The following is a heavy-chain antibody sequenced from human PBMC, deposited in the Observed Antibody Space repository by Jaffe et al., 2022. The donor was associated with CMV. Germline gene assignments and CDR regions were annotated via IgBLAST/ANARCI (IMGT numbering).Heavy chain of an antibody. CDR3: AKDHSYSSGWSAYYYYYMDV. V-gene: IGHV3-23*04. CDR1: GFTFSSYA. Sequence: EVQLVESGGGLVQPGGSLRLSCAASGFTFSSYAMSWVRQAPGKGLEWVSAISGSGGSTYYADSVKGRFTISRDNSKNTLYLQMNSLRAEDTAVYYCAKDHSYSSGWSAYYYYYMDVWGKGTTVTVSS. D-gene: IGHD6-19*01. J-gene: IGHJ6*03. CDR2: ISGSGGST.